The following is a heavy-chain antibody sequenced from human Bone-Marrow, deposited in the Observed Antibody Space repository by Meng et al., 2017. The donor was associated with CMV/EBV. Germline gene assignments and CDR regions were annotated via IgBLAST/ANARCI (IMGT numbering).Heavy chain of an antibody. D-gene: IGHD3-3*01. CDR2: ISAYNGNT. Sequence: QVEVVLCGAEVKKPGTSVKVSWKASGYTFTGYGISWVRQAPGQGLEWMGWISAYNGNTNYAQKLQGRVTMTTDTSTSTAYMELRSLRSDDTAVYYCARVLEAARDYWGQGTLVTVSS. CDR1: GYTFTGYG. J-gene: IGHJ4*02. CDR3: ARVLEAARDY. V-gene: IGHV1-18*01.